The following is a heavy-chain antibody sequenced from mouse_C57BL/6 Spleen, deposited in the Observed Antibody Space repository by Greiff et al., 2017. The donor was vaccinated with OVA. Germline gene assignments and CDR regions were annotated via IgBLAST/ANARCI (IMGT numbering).Heavy chain of an antibody. Sequence: EVKVVESGGGLVKPGGSLKLSCAASGFTFSSYAMSWVRQTPEKRLEWVATISDGGSYTYYPDNVKGRFTISRDNAKNNLYLQMSHLKSEDTAMYYCARDDYYGSSYVPFAYWGQGTLVTVSA. V-gene: IGHV5-4*01. CDR3: ARDDYYGSSYVPFAY. D-gene: IGHD1-1*01. CDR2: ISDGGSYT. CDR1: GFTFSSYA. J-gene: IGHJ3*01.